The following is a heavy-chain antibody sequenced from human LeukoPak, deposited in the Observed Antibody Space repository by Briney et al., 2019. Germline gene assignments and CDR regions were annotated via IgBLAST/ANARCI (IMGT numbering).Heavy chain of an antibody. Sequence: PGGSLRLSCAASGFTFSNFAVSWVRQAPGKGLEWVSAISGSGGSTYYADSVKGRFTISRDNSKNTLYLQMNSLRAEDTAVYYCAKGIYGIDYWGQGTLVTVSS. CDR3: AKGIYGIDY. CDR2: ISGSGGST. D-gene: IGHD3-16*01. V-gene: IGHV3-23*01. J-gene: IGHJ4*02. CDR1: GFTFSNFA.